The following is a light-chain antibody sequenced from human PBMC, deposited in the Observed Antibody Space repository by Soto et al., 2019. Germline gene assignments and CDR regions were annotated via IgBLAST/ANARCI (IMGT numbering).Light chain of an antibody. CDR2: GAS. V-gene: IGKV3-15*01. CDR1: QSVSNN. CDR3: QQYNNWPPVT. J-gene: IGKJ5*01. Sequence: EIVMTQSPVTLSVSPGERVTLSCRASQSVSNNLAWYQQKSGQAPRLLIYGASTRVTGIPARFSGSGSGTKFTLTISSLQSEDFAIYDCQQYNNWPPVTFGQGTRLEIK.